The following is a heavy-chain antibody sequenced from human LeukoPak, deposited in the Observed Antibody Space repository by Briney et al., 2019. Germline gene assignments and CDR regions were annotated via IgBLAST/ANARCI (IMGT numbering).Heavy chain of an antibody. Sequence: GGSPRLSCAASGFTFSSYAMSWVRQAPGKGLEWVSAISGSGGSTYYADSVKGRFTISGDNSKNTLYLQMNSLRAEDTAVYYCAKLWRSGYYYFDYWGQGTLVTVSS. D-gene: IGHD3-22*01. CDR3: AKLWRSGYYYFDY. V-gene: IGHV3-23*01. CDR2: ISGSGGST. CDR1: GFTFSSYA. J-gene: IGHJ4*02.